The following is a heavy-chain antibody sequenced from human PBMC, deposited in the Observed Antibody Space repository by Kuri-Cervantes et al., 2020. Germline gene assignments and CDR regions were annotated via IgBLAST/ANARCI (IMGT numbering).Heavy chain of an antibody. V-gene: IGHV4-39*07. D-gene: IGHD4-17*01. CDR2: IYYSGNT. CDR3: ARNREYGNWYFDL. Sequence: SETLSLTCTVSGGSISSSSYYWGWIRQPPGKGLECVGSIYYSGNTYYNPSLKSRVTISVDTSKNQFSLKLRSVTAADSAMYYCARNREYGNWYFDLWGRGSLVTVSS. J-gene: IGHJ2*01. CDR1: GGSISSSSYY.